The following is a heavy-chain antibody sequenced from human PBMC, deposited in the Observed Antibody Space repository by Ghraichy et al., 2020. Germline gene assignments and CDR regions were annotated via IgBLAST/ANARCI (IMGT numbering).Heavy chain of an antibody. CDR2: IYHSGST. J-gene: IGHJ4*02. CDR1: GGSISSGGYS. CDR3: ARGRRPEIVDY. Sequence: LRLSCAVSGGSISSGGYSWSWIRQPPGKGLEWIGYIYHSGSTYYNPSLKSRVTISVDRSKNQFSLKLSSVTAADTAVYYCARGRRPEIVDYWGQGTLVTVSS. V-gene: IGHV4-30-2*01. D-gene: IGHD5-24*01.